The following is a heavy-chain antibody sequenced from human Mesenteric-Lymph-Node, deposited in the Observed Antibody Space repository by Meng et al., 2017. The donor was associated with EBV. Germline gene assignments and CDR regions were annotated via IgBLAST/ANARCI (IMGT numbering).Heavy chain of an antibody. V-gene: IGHV4-4*02. CDR3: ARGSHYTWDV. CDR1: GDSIISTDTW. J-gene: IGHJ4*02. D-gene: IGHD3-16*01. CDR2: IFHAGNT. Sequence: QVQLQESCPVIVKPSVTLSLTCGVSGDSIISTDTWWSWVRQPPGKGLEWIGEIFHAGNTNYNPSLKSQVTMSVDTSKNQFSLNLSSVTAADSAVYYCARGSHYTWDVWGQGTLVTVSS.